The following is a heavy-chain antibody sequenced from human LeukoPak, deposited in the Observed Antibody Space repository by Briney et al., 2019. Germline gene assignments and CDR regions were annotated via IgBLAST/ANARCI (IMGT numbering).Heavy chain of an antibody. Sequence: SETLSLTCTVSGVSISRYYWSWIRQPAGKGLEWIGRIYSSGSTTYNPSLKSRVTMSIDTSKNQFSLKLSSVTAADTAVYYCARDQRWLQYFYWGQGTLVTVSS. CDR2: IYSSGST. J-gene: IGHJ4*02. V-gene: IGHV4-4*07. CDR1: GVSISRYY. CDR3: ARDQRWLQYFY. D-gene: IGHD5-24*01.